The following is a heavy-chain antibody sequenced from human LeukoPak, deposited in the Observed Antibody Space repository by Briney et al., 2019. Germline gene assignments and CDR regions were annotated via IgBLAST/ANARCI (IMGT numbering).Heavy chain of an antibody. CDR3: AKDGGGSYGYPIHFDY. V-gene: IGHV4-34*01. D-gene: IGHD5-18*01. CDR1: GGSFSGYY. CDR2: INHSGST. J-gene: IGHJ4*02. Sequence: SETLSLTCAVCGGSFSGYYWSWIRQPPGKGLEWIGEINHSGSTNYNPSLKSRVTISVDTSKNQFSLKLSSVTAADTAVYYCAKDGGGSYGYPIHFDYWGQGTLVTVSS.